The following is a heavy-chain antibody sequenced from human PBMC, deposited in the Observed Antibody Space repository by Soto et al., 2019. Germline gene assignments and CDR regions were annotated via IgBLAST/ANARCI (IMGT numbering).Heavy chain of an antibody. J-gene: IGHJ4*02. V-gene: IGHV4-30-4*01. CDR2: TYNSGST. D-gene: IGHD3-22*01. Sequence: PSETLSLTCTVCGGSISSGDYYWSWIRQPPGKGLEWIGYTYNSGSTHYNPSLKSRITISVDTSNNQFSLKLSSVTAADTAVYFCARGGYYYDISGPIDYWGQGTLVTVSS. CDR3: ARGGYYYDISGPIDY. CDR1: GGSISSGDYY.